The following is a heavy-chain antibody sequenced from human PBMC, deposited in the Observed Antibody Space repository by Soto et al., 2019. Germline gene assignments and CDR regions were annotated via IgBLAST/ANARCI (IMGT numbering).Heavy chain of an antibody. V-gene: IGHV1-69*13. J-gene: IGHJ6*02. CDR1: GGTFSSYA. Sequence: SVKVSCKASGGTFSSYAISWVRQAPGQGLEWMGGIIPIFGTANYAQKFQGRVTITADESTSTAYMELSSLRSEDTAVYYCARDQGGAAARPTYYYGMDVWGQVTTVTVPS. D-gene: IGHD6-13*01. CDR3: ARDQGGAAARPTYYYGMDV. CDR2: IIPIFGTA.